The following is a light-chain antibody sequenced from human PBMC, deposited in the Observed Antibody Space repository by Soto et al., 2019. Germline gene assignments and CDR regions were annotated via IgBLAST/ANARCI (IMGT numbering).Light chain of an antibody. CDR2: DAS. Sequence: EIVLTQSPGTLSLSPGERATLSCRASQSVSSSYLAWYQQKPGQAPRLVIYDASSRATGIPDRFSGSGSGTDFTLTISRLEPEDFAVYFCYQYDSSPWTFGQGTKV. V-gene: IGKV3-20*01. CDR3: YQYDSSPWT. CDR1: QSVSSSY. J-gene: IGKJ1*01.